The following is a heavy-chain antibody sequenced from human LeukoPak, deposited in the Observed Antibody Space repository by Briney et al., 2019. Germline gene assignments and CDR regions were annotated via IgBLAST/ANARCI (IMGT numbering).Heavy chain of an antibody. Sequence: PSETLSLTFAVYGGSFSGYYWSWIRQPPGKGLEWIGEINHSGSTNYNPSLKSRVTISVDTSKNQFSLKLSSVTAADTAVYYCARVEVEWLLPFDYWGQGTLVTVSS. V-gene: IGHV4-34*01. CDR2: INHSGST. J-gene: IGHJ4*02. CDR3: ARVEVEWLLPFDY. D-gene: IGHD3-22*01. CDR1: GGSFSGYY.